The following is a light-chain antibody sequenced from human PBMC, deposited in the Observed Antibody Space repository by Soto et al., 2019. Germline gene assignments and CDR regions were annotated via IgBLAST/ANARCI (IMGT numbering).Light chain of an antibody. CDR1: SSDVGSSNL. Sequence: QSVLTQPASVSGSPGQSITISCSGTSSDVGSSNLVSWYQQHPGKAPKLIIFEGDRRPSGVSGRFSGSKSGNTASLTISGLQAEDEADYYCCSFARSTTFYVFGTGTKVPS. CDR3: CSFARSTTFYV. V-gene: IGLV2-23*01. J-gene: IGLJ1*01. CDR2: EGD.